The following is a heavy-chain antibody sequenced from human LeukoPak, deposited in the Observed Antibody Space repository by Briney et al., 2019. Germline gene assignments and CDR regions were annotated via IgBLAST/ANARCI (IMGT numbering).Heavy chain of an antibody. D-gene: IGHD5-12*01. CDR3: ARESSSGYSGYDPVAFDY. CDR1: GFTFSSYS. CDR2: ISSSSSYL. Sequence: GGSLRLSCAASGFTFSSYSMNWVRQAPGKGLEWVSSISSSSSYLYYADSVKGRFTISRDNAKDSLYLQMNSLRAEDTAVYYCARESSSGYSGYDPVAFDYWGQGTLVTVSS. V-gene: IGHV3-21*01. J-gene: IGHJ4*02.